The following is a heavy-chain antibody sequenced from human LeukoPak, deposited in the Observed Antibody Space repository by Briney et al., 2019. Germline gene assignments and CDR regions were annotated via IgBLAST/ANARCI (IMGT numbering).Heavy chain of an antibody. CDR2: ISGSGGST. Sequence: GGSLRLSCAASGFTFSSYAMSWVRQAPGKGLEWVSAISGSGGSTYYADSVKGRFTISRDNSKNTLYLQMNSLRAEDTAVYYCAKTAGGVGSGTYYYYYMDVWGKGTTVTISS. CDR3: AKTAGGVGSGTYYYYYMDV. V-gene: IGHV3-23*01. J-gene: IGHJ6*03. D-gene: IGHD1-26*01. CDR1: GFTFSSYA.